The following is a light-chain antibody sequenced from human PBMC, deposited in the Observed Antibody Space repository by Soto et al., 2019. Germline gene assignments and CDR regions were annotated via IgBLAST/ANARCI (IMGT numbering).Light chain of an antibody. Sequence: EIVLTQSPGTLSLSPGEGAARSCRGSQSISSKFLAWYQQKRAQAPRLLIHGASNRATGIPDRFSGSGSGTDFPLTISRLETEDFAVYYCQQYGSPPQTFGQGTKVDTK. CDR3: QQYGSPPQT. V-gene: IGKV3-20*01. J-gene: IGKJ1*01. CDR2: GAS. CDR1: QSISSKF.